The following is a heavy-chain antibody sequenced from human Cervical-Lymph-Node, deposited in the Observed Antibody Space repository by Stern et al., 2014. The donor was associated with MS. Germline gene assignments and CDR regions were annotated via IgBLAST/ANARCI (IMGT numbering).Heavy chain of an antibody. Sequence: QLQLQESGPGLVKPSETLSLTCTVSGGSISSSSYYWGWIRQPPGKGLEWIGSIYYSGSTYYNPSLKSRVTISVDTSKNQFSRKLSSGTAADTAVYYCASEGYYDILTGYELDYWGQGTLVTVSS. J-gene: IGHJ4*02. D-gene: IGHD3-9*01. CDR3: ASEGYYDILTGYELDY. V-gene: IGHV4-39*01. CDR2: IYYSGST. CDR1: GGSISSSSYY.